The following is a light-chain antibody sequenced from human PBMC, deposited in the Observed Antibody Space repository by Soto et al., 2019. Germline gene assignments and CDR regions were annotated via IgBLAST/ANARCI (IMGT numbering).Light chain of an antibody. J-gene: IGLJ2*01. CDR3: QSADSSGTYVI. V-gene: IGLV3-25*03. CDR1: ALPKQF. Sequence: SYELTQPPSVSVSPGQTARITCSGDALPKQFVCWYQQKPGQAPVLVIYSDRERPSGIPERFSGSTSGTTVTLTISGVQAEDEADYYCQSADSSGTYVIFGGGTKVTVL. CDR2: SDR.